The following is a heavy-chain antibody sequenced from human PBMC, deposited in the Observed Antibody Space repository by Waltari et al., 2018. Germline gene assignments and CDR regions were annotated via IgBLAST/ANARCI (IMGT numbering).Heavy chain of an antibody. J-gene: IGHJ4*02. CDR3: ARDSGSGSLHH. V-gene: IGHV1-3*04. CDR1: GYIFTRYA. Sequence: QVQLVQSGAEVKKPGASVKVSCRASGYIFTRYAIHWVRQAPGQRLEWMGWINIGNCNTRYSQRFQDRVSITRDTSASTAYMDLSSLRSEDTAVYYCARDSGSGSLHHWGQGTLVTVSS. D-gene: IGHD3-10*01. CDR2: INIGNCNT.